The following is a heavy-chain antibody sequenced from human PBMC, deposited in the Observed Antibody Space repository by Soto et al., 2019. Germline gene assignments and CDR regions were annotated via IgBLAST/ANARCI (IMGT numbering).Heavy chain of an antibody. CDR1: GGSISSSSYY. V-gene: IGHV4-39*01. CDR3: ARREKVVRGVISQNNWFDP. J-gene: IGHJ5*02. Sequence: SETLSLTCTVSGGSISSSSYYWGWIRQPPGKGLEWIGSIYYSGSTYYNPSLKSRVTISVDTSKNQFSLKLSSVTAADTAVYYCARREKVVRGVISQNNWFDPWGQGTLVTVSS. D-gene: IGHD3-10*01. CDR2: IYYSGST.